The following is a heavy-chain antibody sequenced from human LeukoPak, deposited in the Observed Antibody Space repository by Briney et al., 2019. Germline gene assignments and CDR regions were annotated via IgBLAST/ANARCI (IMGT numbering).Heavy chain of an antibody. CDR3: ARDLVVVQSYYYYYGMDV. CDR2: INPNSGGT. D-gene: IGHD2-2*01. V-gene: IGHV1-2*02. J-gene: IGHJ6*02. Sequence: ASVKVSCKASGYTFTGYYMHWVRQDPGQGLEWMGWINPNSGGTNYAQKFQGRVTMTRDTSISTAYMELSRLRSDDTAVYYCARDLVVVQSYYYYYGMDVWGQGTTVTVSS. CDR1: GYTFTGYY.